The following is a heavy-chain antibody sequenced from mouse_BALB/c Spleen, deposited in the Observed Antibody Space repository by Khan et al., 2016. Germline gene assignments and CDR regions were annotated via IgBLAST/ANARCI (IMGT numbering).Heavy chain of an antibody. J-gene: IGHJ2*01. CDR3: ARNYFFDY. V-gene: IGHV3-2*02. CDR2: ISYSGST. CDR1: GYSITSDYA. Sequence: EVQLQESGPGLVKPSQSLSLTCTVTGYSITSDYAWNWIRQFPGNKLEWMGYISYSGSTSYNTSLKSRISITRDTSKNQFFLQLNSVTTEDTATYYSARNYFFDYWGQGTTLTVSS.